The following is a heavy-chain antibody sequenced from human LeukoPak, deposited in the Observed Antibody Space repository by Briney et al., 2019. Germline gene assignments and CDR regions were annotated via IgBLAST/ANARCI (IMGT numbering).Heavy chain of an antibody. CDR3: AKKTPGNYPYDY. CDR2: SGNAGDT. Sequence: GGSLRLSCAASGFTFDVSAMIWVRQAPGKGLEGGSASGNAGDTYYADSVKGRFTISRDNSKKMLFLQMTSLRAEDTAVYYCAKKTPGNYPYDYWGQGTLVTVSP. J-gene: IGHJ4*02. CDR1: GFTFDVSA. D-gene: IGHD3-22*01. V-gene: IGHV3-23*01.